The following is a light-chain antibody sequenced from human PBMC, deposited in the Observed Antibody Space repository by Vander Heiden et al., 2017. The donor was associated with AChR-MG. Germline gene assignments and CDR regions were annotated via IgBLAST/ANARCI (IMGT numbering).Light chain of an antibody. J-gene: IGLJ3*02. CDR2: RKN. CDR3: AAWDDSLNGHWV. V-gene: IGLV1-44*01. Sequence: QSVLTQSPSASGTPGPRGSISCSGSSSNIGSNSVHWFPPLPVTAPKLLIYRKNQRPSGVPDRFSCSKSGTSASLAISGLQSEDEADYYCAAWDDSLNGHWVFGGGTKLTVL. CDR1: SSNIGSNS.